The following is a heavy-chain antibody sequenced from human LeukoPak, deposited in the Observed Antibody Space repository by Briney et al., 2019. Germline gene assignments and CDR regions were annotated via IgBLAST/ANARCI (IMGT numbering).Heavy chain of an antibody. J-gene: IGHJ5*01. Sequence: GGSLRLSCAASGFTFSSYAMSRVRQDPGKGREWASGISGSGGSTYYADSVKGRFTISRDNSKNTLYLQMNSLRAEDTAVYYCAKFTLDYVWGSYLDSWGQGTLVTVSS. CDR2: ISGSGGST. D-gene: IGHD3-16*01. CDR3: AKFTLDYVWGSYLDS. CDR1: GFTFSSYA. V-gene: IGHV3-23*01.